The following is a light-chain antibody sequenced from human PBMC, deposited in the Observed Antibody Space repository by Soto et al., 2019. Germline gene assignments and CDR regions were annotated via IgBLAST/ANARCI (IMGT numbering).Light chain of an antibody. J-gene: IGKJ4*01. Sequence: EIVLTQSPATLSLYQGERATLSCRASQSVSNFLAWYQQKPGQAPRLLIYGTSNRATGIPARFSGSGSGTDFTLTISSLEPEDFAVYYCQQHSSWPLTFGGGTMVDIK. CDR2: GTS. V-gene: IGKV3-11*01. CDR3: QQHSSWPLT. CDR1: QSVSNF.